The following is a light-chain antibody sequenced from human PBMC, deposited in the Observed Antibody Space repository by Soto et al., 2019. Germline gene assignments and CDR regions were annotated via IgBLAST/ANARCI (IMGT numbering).Light chain of an antibody. CDR3: QQRASWPLT. Sequence: PGDRATLSCRISQSISGYLAWYQHRPGQAPRLLIYDASIRATGIPDRFSGRGSGTDFTLTISSLEPEDFAVYYCQQRASWPLTFGGGTALEIK. J-gene: IGKJ4*01. CDR1: QSISGY. CDR2: DAS. V-gene: IGKV3-11*01.